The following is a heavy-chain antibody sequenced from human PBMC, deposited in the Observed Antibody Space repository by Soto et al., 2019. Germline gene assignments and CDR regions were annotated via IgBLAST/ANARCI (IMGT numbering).Heavy chain of an antibody. CDR2: IDASSGYM. J-gene: IGHJ6*02. CDR1: GFTFNTYA. Sequence: GGSLRLSCVGSGFTFNTYAMSWVRQAPGKGLEWVSSIDASSGYMYYADSVKGRVTISRDNAKNSLYLQMNSLRAEDTAVYYCPRDPVNHPSGLDVWGQGTTVTVSS. D-gene: IGHD3-16*02. V-gene: IGHV3-21*01. CDR3: PRDPVNHPSGLDV.